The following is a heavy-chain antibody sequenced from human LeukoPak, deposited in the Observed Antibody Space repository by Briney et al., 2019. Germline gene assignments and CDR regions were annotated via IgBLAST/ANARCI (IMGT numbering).Heavy chain of an antibody. V-gene: IGHV4-39*01. CDR3: ARRIAAAGPYYFDY. J-gene: IGHJ4*02. CDR2: IYYSGST. D-gene: IGHD6-13*01. Sequence: SETLSLTCTVSGGSISSSSYYWGWIRQPPGKGLEWIGSIYYSGSTYYNPSLKSRVTISVDTSKNQFSLKLSSVTAADTAVYYCARRIAAAGPYYFDYWGQGTLVTVSS. CDR1: GGSISSSSYY.